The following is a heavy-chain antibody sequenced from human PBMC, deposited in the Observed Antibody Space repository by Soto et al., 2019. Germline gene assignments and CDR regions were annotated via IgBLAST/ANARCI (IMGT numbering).Heavy chain of an antibody. CDR3: ARGEQYSGRIFDY. CDR1: GDSVSSNSAG. V-gene: IGHV6-1*01. CDR2: TYYRSKWYY. J-gene: IGHJ4*01. D-gene: IGHD1-26*01. Sequence: PSPNLSLPCAITGDSVSSNSAGWSWVRQSPSRGLEWLGRTYYRSKWYYEYAVSVRGRITINPDTSKNQYSLQLNPVTPEDTAVYFCARGEQYSGRIFDYWGQGTLVTVSS.